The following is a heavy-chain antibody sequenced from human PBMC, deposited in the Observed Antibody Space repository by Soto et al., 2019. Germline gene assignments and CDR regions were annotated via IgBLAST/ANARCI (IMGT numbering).Heavy chain of an antibody. V-gene: IGHV3-23*01. CDR1: GFTLSAPS. CDR3: SRRRFASWDCRLGN. D-gene: IGHD2-21*02. Sequence: GPLIVPWVPSGFTLSAPSRSWVWPRQGQGLEWVSSISSPGTDTFYADSVKGRFSISRDTSMNTLYLQMDNLRAEDTARFYSSRRRFASWDCRLGNRGEGT. CDR2: ISSPGTDT. J-gene: IGHJ1*01.